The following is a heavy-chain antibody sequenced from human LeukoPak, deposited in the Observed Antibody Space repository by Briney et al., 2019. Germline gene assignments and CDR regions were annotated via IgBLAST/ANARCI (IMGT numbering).Heavy chain of an antibody. Sequence: GVSVKVSCKASGYTLTSYGISWVRQAPGQGLEWMGWISAYNGNTYYAQRLQGRVTMTTDTSTSTAYMELRSLRSDDTAVYYCAREFTVTTGYGMDVWGQGTTVTVSS. CDR3: AREFTVTTGYGMDV. CDR1: GYTLTSYG. V-gene: IGHV1-18*01. J-gene: IGHJ6*02. CDR2: ISAYNGNT. D-gene: IGHD4-17*01.